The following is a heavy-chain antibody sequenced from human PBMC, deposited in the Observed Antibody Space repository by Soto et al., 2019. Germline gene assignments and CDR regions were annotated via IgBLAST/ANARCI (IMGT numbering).Heavy chain of an antibody. CDR1: GGSINNGNYF. J-gene: IGHJ4*02. CDR3: SKILVGATRQSDPDS. V-gene: IGHV4-39*01. CDR2: MYYSGGS. Sequence: PSETLSLTCTVSGGSINNGNYFWGWIRQPPGKGLEWIASMYYSGGSYYNPSLKSRVTISADTSKNQFSLKLRSVTAADTAVYYCSKILVGATRQSDPDSWGQGTLVTVSS. D-gene: IGHD5-12*01.